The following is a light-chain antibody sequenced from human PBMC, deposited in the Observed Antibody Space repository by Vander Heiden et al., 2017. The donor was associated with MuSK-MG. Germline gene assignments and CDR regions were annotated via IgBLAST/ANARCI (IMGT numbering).Light chain of an antibody. Sequence: QSVLTQPPSVSGAPGQRVTISCTGSSSNIGAGYDVHWYQQPPGTAPKLLIYGNSNRPSGVPDRFSGSKSGTSASLAITGLQAEEEADYYCQSYDSSLSGSVFGGGTKLTVL. CDR2: GNS. V-gene: IGLV1-40*01. CDR3: QSYDSSLSGSV. J-gene: IGLJ2*01. CDR1: SSNIGAGYD.